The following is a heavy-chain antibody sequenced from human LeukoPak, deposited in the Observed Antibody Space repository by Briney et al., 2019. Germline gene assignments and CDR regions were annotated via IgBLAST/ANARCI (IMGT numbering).Heavy chain of an antibody. J-gene: IGHJ5*02. CDR2: INPNSGGT. V-gene: IGHV1-2*06. CDR3: ARGVAAAGTNWFDP. D-gene: IGHD6-13*01. CDR1: GYTFTGYY. Sequence: ASVKVSCKASGYTFTGYYMHWVRQAPGHGLEWMGRINPNSGGTNYAQKFQGRVTMTRDTSISTAYMELSRLRSDDTAVYYCARGVAAAGTNWFDPWGQGTLVSVSS.